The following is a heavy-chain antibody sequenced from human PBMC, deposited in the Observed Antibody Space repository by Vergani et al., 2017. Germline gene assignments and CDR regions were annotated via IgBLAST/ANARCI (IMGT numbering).Heavy chain of an antibody. D-gene: IGHD1-14*01. V-gene: IGHV1-69*02. J-gene: IGHJ5*02. CDR2: IIPILGIA. Sequence: QVQLVQSGAEVKKPGSSVKVSCKASGGTFSSYTISWVRQAPGQGLEWMGRIIPILGIANYAQKFQGRVTITADKSTSTADMGLSSLGSEDTAVYYCSSAGPSEGWFDPWGQGTLVTVSS. CDR3: SSAGPSEGWFDP. CDR1: GGTFSSYT.